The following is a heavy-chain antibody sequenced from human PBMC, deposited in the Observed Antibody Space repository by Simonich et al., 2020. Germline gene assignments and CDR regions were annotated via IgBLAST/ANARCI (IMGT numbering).Heavy chain of an antibody. CDR1: GFTFSSYW. J-gene: IGHJ6*03. V-gene: IGHV3-7*01. D-gene: IGHD7-27*01. CDR3: ARDGLGTAYYYYMDV. Sequence: EVQLVESGGGLVQPGGSLRLSCAASGFTFSSYWMSWVRQAPGKGLEWVANIKQDGSEKYYVDSVKGRFTISRDNAKNVLYLQMNSLRAEDTAVYYCARDGLGTAYYYYMDVWGKGTTVTVSS. CDR2: IKQDGSEK.